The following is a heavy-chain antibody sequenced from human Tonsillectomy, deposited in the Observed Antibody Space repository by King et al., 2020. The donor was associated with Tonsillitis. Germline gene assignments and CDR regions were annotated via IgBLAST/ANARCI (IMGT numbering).Heavy chain of an antibody. J-gene: IGHJ4*02. Sequence: VPLVASLGGVVPPVGSLILSCAASGFPFISSVMPWVLQAPVTGLEWVAFIRYDGSDKYYADSVKGRFPISRDNSTNTLDLHMNSLRAEDTSVYYGAPKGGEDERTGRGPPDDWGQGTRGT. CDR2: IRYDGSDK. V-gene: IGHV3-30*02. D-gene: IGHD3-10*01. CDR3: APKGGEDERTGRGPPDD. CDR1: GFPFISSV.